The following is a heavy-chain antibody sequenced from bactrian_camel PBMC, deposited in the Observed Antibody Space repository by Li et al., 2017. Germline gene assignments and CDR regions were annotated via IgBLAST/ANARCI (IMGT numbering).Heavy chain of an antibody. V-gene: IGHV3-2*01. CDR2: IYTGDGST. D-gene: IGHD1*01. J-gene: IGHJ4*01. CDR3: ATVGLAY. CDR1: GFTFSSYY. Sequence: HVQLVESGGGLVQPGGSLRLSCAASGFTFSSYYMSWVRQAPGKGLEWVSSIYTGDGSTNSADPVKGRFTVSRDNAKNTLYLQVNNLKTEDTAVYYCATVGLAYWGQGTQVTVS.